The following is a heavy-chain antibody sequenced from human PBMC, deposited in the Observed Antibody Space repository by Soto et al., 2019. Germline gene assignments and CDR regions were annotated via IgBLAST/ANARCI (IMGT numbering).Heavy chain of an antibody. Sequence: SETLSLTCTVSGGSISSYYWSWIRQPPGKGLEWIGYIYYSGSTNYNPSLKSRVTISVDTSKNQFSLKLSSVTAADTAVYYSARDVWDFWSGYRWFDPWGQGTLVTVSS. D-gene: IGHD3-3*01. V-gene: IGHV4-59*01. CDR3: ARDVWDFWSGYRWFDP. J-gene: IGHJ5*02. CDR2: IYYSGST. CDR1: GGSISSYY.